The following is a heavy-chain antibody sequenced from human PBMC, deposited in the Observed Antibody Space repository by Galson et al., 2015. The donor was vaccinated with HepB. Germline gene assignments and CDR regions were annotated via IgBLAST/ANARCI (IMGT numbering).Heavy chain of an antibody. CDR3: AKGWGWGFGP. Sequence: SLRLSCAAFEFPFSSFWMTWLRQAPGKGPEWVASIKPDGSQTEYVDSVKGRFSLSRDNAKNSLYLQMNSLRPDDTAVYYCAKGWGWGFGPRGQGTLVTVSS. V-gene: IGHV3-7*01. J-gene: IGHJ5*02. D-gene: IGHD3-16*01. CDR1: EFPFSSFW. CDR2: IKPDGSQT.